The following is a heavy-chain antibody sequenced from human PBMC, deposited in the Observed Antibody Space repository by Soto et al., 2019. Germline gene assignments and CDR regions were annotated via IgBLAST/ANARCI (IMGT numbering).Heavy chain of an antibody. CDR3: ARQDGSAFYYFDY. CDR2: IYPGYSDT. Sequence: EXLKSCCKCSGYXYTSYLLAWVRQMPGKDLEWMGIIYPGYSDTRYSPSFQVQVSISADKSIRTAYLQWSSLQASDTDMYYCARQDGSAFYYFDYWGQRTLGTVSS. J-gene: IGHJ4*02. CDR1: GYXYTSYL. V-gene: IGHV5-51*01. D-gene: IGHD6-19*01.